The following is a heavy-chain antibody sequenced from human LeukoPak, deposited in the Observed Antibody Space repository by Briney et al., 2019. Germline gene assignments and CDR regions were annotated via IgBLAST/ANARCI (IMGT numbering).Heavy chain of an antibody. Sequence: ASVKVSCKASGYTFIGYYMRWVRQAPGQGLEWMGWINPNSGGTNYAQKFQGRVTMTRDTSISTAYMELSRLRSDDTAVYYCARDRGQLGIIYYFDYWGQGTLVTVSS. CDR2: INPNSGGT. D-gene: IGHD7-27*01. CDR1: GYTFIGYY. V-gene: IGHV1-2*02. CDR3: ARDRGQLGIIYYFDY. J-gene: IGHJ4*02.